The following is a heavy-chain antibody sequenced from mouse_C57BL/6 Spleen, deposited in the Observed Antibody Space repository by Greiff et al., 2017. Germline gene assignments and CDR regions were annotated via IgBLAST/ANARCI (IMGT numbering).Heavy chain of an antibody. D-gene: IGHD1-3*01. CDR3: SRSGFVYYDV. Sequence: QVQLQQPGTELVKPGASVKLSCKASGYTFTSYSMHWVKQRPGQGLEWIGYINPSNGGTNYNEKFKSKATLTADKSSSTAYMQLSRLTSEYSAVYYCSRSGFVYYDVWGTGSTVTVSS. J-gene: IGHJ1*03. V-gene: IGHV1-53*01. CDR1: GYTFTSYS. CDR2: INPSNGGT.